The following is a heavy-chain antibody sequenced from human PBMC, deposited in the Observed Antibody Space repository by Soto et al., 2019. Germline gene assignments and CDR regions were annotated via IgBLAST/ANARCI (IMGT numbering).Heavy chain of an antibody. J-gene: IGHJ4*02. D-gene: IGHD3-22*01. Sequence: QVQLQESGPGLVKPSETLSLTCTVSGGSVSSGSYYWSWIRQPPGKGLEWIGYIYYSGSTNYNPSLKSRVTISVDTSKTQFPLKLSSVTAADTAVYYCASGYYDSSGYHDYWGQGTLVTVSS. V-gene: IGHV4-61*01. CDR2: IYYSGST. CDR1: GGSVSSGSYY. CDR3: ASGYYDSSGYHDY.